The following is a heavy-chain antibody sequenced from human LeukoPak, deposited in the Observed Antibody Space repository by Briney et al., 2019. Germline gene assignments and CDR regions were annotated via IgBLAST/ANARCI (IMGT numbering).Heavy chain of an antibody. Sequence: SETLSLTCAVYGGSFSGYYWSWLRQPPGKGLEWIGEINHSGSTNYSPSLKSRVTISVDTSKNQFSLKLSSVTAADTAVYYCAREDCSSTSCYEDYWGQGTLVTVSS. CDR1: GGSFSGYY. CDR3: AREDCSSTSCYEDY. J-gene: IGHJ4*02. D-gene: IGHD2-2*01. CDR2: INHSGST. V-gene: IGHV4-34*01.